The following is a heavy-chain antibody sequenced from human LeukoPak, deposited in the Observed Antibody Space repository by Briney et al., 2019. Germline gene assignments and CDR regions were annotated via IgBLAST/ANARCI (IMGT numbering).Heavy chain of an antibody. CDR3: ARGGGSYYQDY. V-gene: IGHV4-34*01. CDR1: GGSFSGYY. CDR2: INHSGST. Sequence: SETLSLTCAVYGGSFSGYYWSWIRQPPGKGLEWIGEINHSGSTNYNPSLKSRVTISVDTSKNQFSLKLSSVTAADTAVYYCARGGGSYYQDYWGQGTLVTVSS. D-gene: IGHD1-26*01. J-gene: IGHJ4*02.